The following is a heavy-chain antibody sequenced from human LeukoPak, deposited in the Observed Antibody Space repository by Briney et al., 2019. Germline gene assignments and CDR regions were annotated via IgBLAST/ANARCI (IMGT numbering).Heavy chain of an antibody. CDR2: IYYSGST. Sequence: SETLSLTCTVSGGSISSGGYYWSWIRQHPGKGLEWIGYIYYSGSTYYNPSLKSRVTISVDRSKNQFSLKLSSVTAADTAVYYCARVGDYYDSSGYYSNWFDPWGQGTLVTVSS. CDR1: GGSISSGGYY. V-gene: IGHV4-31*03. J-gene: IGHJ5*02. CDR3: ARVGDYYDSSGYYSNWFDP. D-gene: IGHD3-22*01.